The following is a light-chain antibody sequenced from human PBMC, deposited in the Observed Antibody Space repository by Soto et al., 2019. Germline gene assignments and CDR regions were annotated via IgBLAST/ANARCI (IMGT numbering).Light chain of an antibody. CDR2: DAS. Sequence: IVLTQSPASLSLSPGERATLSCRASQSISSYLAWYQQKPGQAPRLLIYDASNRATGVPARFSGSGSGTDFTLTISRLEPEDFAVYYCQQYGSSLFTFGPGT. V-gene: IGKV3-20*01. CDR3: QQYGSSLFT. J-gene: IGKJ3*01. CDR1: QSISSY.